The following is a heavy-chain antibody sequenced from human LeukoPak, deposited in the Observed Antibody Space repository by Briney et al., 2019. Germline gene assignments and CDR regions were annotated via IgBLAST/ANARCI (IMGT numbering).Heavy chain of an antibody. Sequence: GGSLRLSCAASGFTFSSYGMHWVRQAPGKGLEWVAVISYDGSNKYYADSVKGRFTISRDNSKNTLYLQMNSLRAEDTAVYYCARARSEGSSWYGAYDAFDIWGQGTMVTVSS. D-gene: IGHD6-13*01. CDR1: GFTFSSYG. J-gene: IGHJ3*02. CDR2: ISYDGSNK. CDR3: ARARSEGSSWYGAYDAFDI. V-gene: IGHV3-30*03.